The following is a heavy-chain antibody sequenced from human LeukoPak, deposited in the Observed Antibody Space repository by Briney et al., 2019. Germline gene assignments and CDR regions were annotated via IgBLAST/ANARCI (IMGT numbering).Heavy chain of an antibody. CDR3: ARDYVSGSFGP. V-gene: IGHV3-21*01. J-gene: IGHJ5*02. D-gene: IGHD3-10*01. Sequence: AGGSLRLSCAASGFTFSDYSMNWVRQAPGKGLEWVSSISSSSSYIFYADSVRGRFSISRDNAKNSLYLQMNSLRAEDTAVYYCARDYVSGSFGPWGQGTLVTVSS. CDR2: ISSSSSYI. CDR1: GFTFSDYS.